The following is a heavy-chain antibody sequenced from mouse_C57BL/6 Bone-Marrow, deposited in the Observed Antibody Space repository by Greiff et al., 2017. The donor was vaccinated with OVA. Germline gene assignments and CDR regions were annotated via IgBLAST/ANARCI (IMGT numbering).Heavy chain of an antibody. V-gene: IGHV2-9-1*01. CDR2: IWTGGGT. J-gene: IGHJ4*01. Sequence: VQGVESGPGLVAPSQSLSITCTVSGFSLTSYAISWVRQPPGKGLEWLGVIWTGGGTNYNSALKSRLSISKDNSKSQVFLKMTSLQTDDTARYYCARKTIIYDGYVYAMDYWGQGTSVTVSS. D-gene: IGHD2-3*01. CDR3: ARKTIIYDGYVYAMDY. CDR1: GFSLTSYA.